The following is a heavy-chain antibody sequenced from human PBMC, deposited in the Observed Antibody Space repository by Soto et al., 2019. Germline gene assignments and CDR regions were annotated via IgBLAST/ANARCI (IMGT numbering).Heavy chain of an antibody. CDR3: ARQPSGCYGLGSRAGYYYMDV. V-gene: IGHV4-59*08. J-gene: IGHJ6*03. D-gene: IGHD3-10*01. CDR1: GGSMSIYS. CDR2: VYGSGNT. Sequence: PSETLSLTCTVSGGSMSIYSWSWFRQPPGKGLEWIGYVYGSGNTKYNPSLKSRVTISVDSSKNQISLSLSSVTAADTAVYYCARQPSGCYGLGSRAGYYYMDVWGNVTTVTVSS.